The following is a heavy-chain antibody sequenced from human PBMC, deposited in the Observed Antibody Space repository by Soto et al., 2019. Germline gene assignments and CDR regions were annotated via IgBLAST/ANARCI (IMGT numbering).Heavy chain of an antibody. J-gene: IGHJ4*02. CDR2: VFYTGSA. D-gene: IGHD2-8*02. CDR1: GGSIRGSDDY. Sequence: SETLSLTCRVSGGSIRGSDDYWGWIRQSPGKGLEYIGSVFYTGSAYYNQSFKNRVSIVADTSTNRFFLNLKSVTATDTGVYYCAKTPTGYYDSWGQGILVTVSS. CDR3: AKTPTGYYDS. V-gene: IGHV4-39*02.